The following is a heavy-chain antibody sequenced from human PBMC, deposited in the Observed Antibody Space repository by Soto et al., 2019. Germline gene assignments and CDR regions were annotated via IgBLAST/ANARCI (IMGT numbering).Heavy chain of an antibody. CDR2: ITSDTKTI. D-gene: IGHD6-19*01. J-gene: IGHJ4*02. CDR1: GFTFSVYS. Sequence: EVQLVESGGDLVQRGGSRRLSCVASGFTFSVYSMNWVRQAPGKGLEWFSYITSDTKTIKYEDSVKGRFPISRDNAKNSVYLQMNSLRDEDTAVYYCARSVEGHFDYWGQGTVVTVSS. CDR3: ARSVEGHFDY. V-gene: IGHV3-48*02.